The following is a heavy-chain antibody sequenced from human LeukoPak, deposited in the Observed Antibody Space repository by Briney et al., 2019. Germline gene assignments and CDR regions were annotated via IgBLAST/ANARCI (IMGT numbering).Heavy chain of an antibody. CDR2: IYYSGST. CDR3: ARGYDFWSGYVSYFDY. J-gene: IGHJ4*02. CDR1: GGSISSYY. Sequence: SETLSLTCTVSGGSISSYYWSWIRQPPGKGLEWIGYIYYSGSTNYNPPLKSRVTISVDTSKNQFSLKLSSVTAVDTAVYYCARGYDFWSGYVSYFDYWGQGTLVTVSS. V-gene: IGHV4-59*01. D-gene: IGHD3-3*01.